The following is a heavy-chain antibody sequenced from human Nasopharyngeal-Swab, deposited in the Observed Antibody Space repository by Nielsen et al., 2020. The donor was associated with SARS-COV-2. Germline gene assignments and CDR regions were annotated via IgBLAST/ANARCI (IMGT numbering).Heavy chain of an antibody. Sequence: GESLKISCEASGFTFSSYPMQWVRRAPGKGLEWVSVISCGGGDEHYADSVKGRFTISRDNSKNTLYLQMNSLTVDDTAVYYCARSYNPGGFGWLLSNDWGQGTLVTVSS. CDR2: ISCGGGDE. CDR1: GFTFSSYP. D-gene: IGHD3-9*01. J-gene: IGHJ4*02. CDR3: ARSYNPGGFGWLLSND. V-gene: IGHV3-30*04.